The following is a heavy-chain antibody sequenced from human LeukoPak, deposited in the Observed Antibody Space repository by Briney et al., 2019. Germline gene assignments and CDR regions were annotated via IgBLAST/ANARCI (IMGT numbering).Heavy chain of an antibody. CDR3: ARDPRALPGWFGELLTQGAFDI. V-gene: IGHV1-18*01. CDR1: GYTFTSYG. J-gene: IGHJ3*02. D-gene: IGHD3-10*01. CDR2: ISAYNGNT. Sequence: ASVKVSCKASGYTFTSYGISWVRQAPGQGLEWMGWISAYNGNTNYAQKLQGRVTMTTDTSTSTAYMELRSLKSDDTAVYYCARDPRALPGWFGELLTQGAFDIWGQGTMVTVSS.